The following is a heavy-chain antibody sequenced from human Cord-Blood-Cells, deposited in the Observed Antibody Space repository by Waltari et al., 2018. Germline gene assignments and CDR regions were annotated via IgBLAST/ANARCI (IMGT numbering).Heavy chain of an antibody. CDR2: INPNSGGT. J-gene: IGHJ3*02. V-gene: IGHV1-2*02. D-gene: IGHD2-15*01. Sequence: QVHLVPSGAAVKKPGASVKASCKAYGYSFTGYYLPWVRQAPGQGLEWMGWINPNSGGTNYAQKFQGRVTMTRDTSISTAYMELSRLRSDDTAVYYCARNLVVVVAATDAFDIWGQGTMVTVSS. CDR3: ARNLVVVVAATDAFDI. CDR1: GYSFTGYY.